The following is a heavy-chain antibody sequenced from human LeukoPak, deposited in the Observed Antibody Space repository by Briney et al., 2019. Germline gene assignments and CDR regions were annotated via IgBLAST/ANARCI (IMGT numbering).Heavy chain of an antibody. CDR2: INPNSGGT. V-gene: IGHV1-2*06. Sequence: GASVKVSCKASGYTFTGYYMHWVRPAPGQGLEWMGRINPNSGGTNYAQKVQGRVTMTRDTSISTAYMELSRLRSDDTAVYYCARIDYDFWSGPPVYWGQGTLVTVSS. CDR3: ARIDYDFWSGPPVY. CDR1: GYTFTGYY. D-gene: IGHD3-3*01. J-gene: IGHJ4*02.